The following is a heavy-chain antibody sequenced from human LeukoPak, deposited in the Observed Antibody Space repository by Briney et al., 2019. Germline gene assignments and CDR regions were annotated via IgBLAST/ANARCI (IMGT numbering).Heavy chain of an antibody. CDR2: ISSSSNYI. D-gene: IGHD3-22*01. CDR1: GFTFSSYS. J-gene: IGHJ4*02. Sequence: PGGSLRLSCAASGFTFSSYSMNWVRQAPEKGLEWVSSISSSSNYIYYADSVKGRFTISRDNAKNSLYLQMNSLRAEDTAVYYCARDPKTYYYDSSGYPVYWGQGTLVTVSS. CDR3: ARDPKTYYYDSSGYPVY. V-gene: IGHV3-21*01.